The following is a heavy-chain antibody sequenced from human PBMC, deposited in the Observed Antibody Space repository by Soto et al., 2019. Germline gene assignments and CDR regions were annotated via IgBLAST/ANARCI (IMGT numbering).Heavy chain of an antibody. Sequence: PSETLSLTCTVSGASISGFYWSWIRKSAGKGLEWIGRIYATGTTDYNPSLKSQVMMSVDTSKKQFSLKLRSVTAADTAVYYCVRDGTKPLRDWFDHWGQGISVTVSS. V-gene: IGHV4-4*07. J-gene: IGHJ5*02. D-gene: IGHD1-1*01. CDR3: VRDGTKPLRDWFDH. CDR1: GASISGFY. CDR2: IYATGTT.